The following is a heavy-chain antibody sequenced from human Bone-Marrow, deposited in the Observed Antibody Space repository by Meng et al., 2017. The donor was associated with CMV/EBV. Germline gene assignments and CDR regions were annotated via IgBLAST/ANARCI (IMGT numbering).Heavy chain of an antibody. D-gene: IGHD3-3*01. V-gene: IGHV1-24*01. Sequence: SVKVSCKVSGYTLTELSMHWVRQAPGKGLEWMGGFDPEDGETIYAQKFQGRVTMTRDTSISTAYMELSRLRSDDTAVYYCARDGLEQISSPEITIFGVVSERWGQGTLVTVSS. J-gene: IGHJ4*02. CDR2: FDPEDGET. CDR3: ARDGLEQISSPEITIFGVVSER. CDR1: GYTLTELS.